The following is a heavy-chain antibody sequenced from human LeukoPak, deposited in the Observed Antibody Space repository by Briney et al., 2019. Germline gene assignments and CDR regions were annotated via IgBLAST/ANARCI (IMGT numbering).Heavy chain of an antibody. Sequence: SETLSLTCAVSGGSISSNSYYWGWIRQPPGKGLEWIGSIYYSGSTYYNPSLKSRVTISVDTSKNQFSLKLSSVTAADTAVYYCARGYSSGWSGYYYYYVDVWGKGTTVTISS. CDR1: GGSISSNSYY. CDR2: IYYSGST. D-gene: IGHD6-19*01. J-gene: IGHJ6*03. CDR3: ARGYSSGWSGYYYYYVDV. V-gene: IGHV4-39*07.